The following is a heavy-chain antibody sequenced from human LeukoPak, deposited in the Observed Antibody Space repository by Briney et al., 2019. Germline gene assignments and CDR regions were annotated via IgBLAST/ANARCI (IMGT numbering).Heavy chain of an antibody. J-gene: IGHJ4*02. Sequence: GASVKVSCKASVGTFSSYAFSWVRQAPGQGLEWVGWISTYNGNTNYAQQFQGRITMTTDTSTSTAYMELRSLRSDDTAVYYCARDLKMGYSSGRYSWGTGSSNDYWGQGTLVTVSS. CDR3: ARDLKMGYSSGRYSWGTGSSNDY. CDR1: VGTFSSYA. V-gene: IGHV1-18*01. D-gene: IGHD6-19*01. CDR2: ISTYNGNT.